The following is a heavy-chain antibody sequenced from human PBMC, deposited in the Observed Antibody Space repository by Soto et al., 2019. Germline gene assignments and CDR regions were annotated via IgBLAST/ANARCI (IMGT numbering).Heavy chain of an antibody. D-gene: IGHD6-13*01. CDR1: GGSFSGYY. CDR2: INHSGST. J-gene: IGHJ6*02. Sequence: SETLSLTCAVYGGSFSGYYWSWIRQPPGKGLEWIGEINHSGSTNYNPSLKSRVTISVDTSKNQFSLKLSSVTAADTAVYYCARVGEAAAGRRAYYSYGMDVWGQGTTVTVSS. V-gene: IGHV4-34*01. CDR3: ARVGEAAAGRRAYYSYGMDV.